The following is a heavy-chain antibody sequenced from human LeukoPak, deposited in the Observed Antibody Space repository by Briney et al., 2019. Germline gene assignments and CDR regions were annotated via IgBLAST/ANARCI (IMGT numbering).Heavy chain of an antibody. CDR1: GFTFNTYS. J-gene: IGHJ4*02. CDR2: VKSGNYDI. CDR3: ARDSDWAFDY. Sequence: PGGSLRLSCAASGFTFNTYSMNWVRQAPGKGLEWLSYVKSGNYDIQYADSVTGRFTVSRDSATNSLYLRMDDLKAEDTAVYYCARDSDWAFDYWGQGSLVTVSS. D-gene: IGHD3-9*01. V-gene: IGHV3-48*01.